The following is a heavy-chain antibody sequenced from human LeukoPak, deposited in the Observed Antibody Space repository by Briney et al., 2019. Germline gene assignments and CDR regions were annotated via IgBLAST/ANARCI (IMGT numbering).Heavy chain of an antibody. CDR1: GFTFSSYW. CDR2: IKQDASEK. V-gene: IGHV3-7*03. J-gene: IGHJ4*02. D-gene: IGHD2-2*01. Sequence: PGGSLRLSCAASGFTFSSYWMSWVRQAPGKGLEWVANIKQDASEKYYVDSVKGRFTISRDNAKNSPYLQMNSLRAEDTAVYYCARAWCSSTSCYFDYWGQGTLVTVSS. CDR3: ARAWCSSTSCYFDY.